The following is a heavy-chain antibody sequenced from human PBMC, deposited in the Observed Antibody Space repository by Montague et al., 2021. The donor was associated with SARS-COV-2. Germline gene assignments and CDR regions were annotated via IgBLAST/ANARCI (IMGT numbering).Heavy chain of an antibody. CDR1: GFSFSSYS. V-gene: IGHV3-21*01. CDR3: ARAAWGYDDSSGYLDY. Sequence: SLRLSWAASGFSFSSYSMNWVRQAPGKGLEWVSSMSNSNSYIYYADSVKGRFTISRDNAKNSLYLQMNSLRAEDTAVYYCARAAWGYDDSSGYLDYWGQGTLVTVSS. J-gene: IGHJ4*02. CDR2: MSNSNSYI. D-gene: IGHD3-22*01.